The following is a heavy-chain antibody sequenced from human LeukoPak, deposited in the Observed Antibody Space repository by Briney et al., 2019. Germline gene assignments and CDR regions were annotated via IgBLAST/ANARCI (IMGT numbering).Heavy chain of an antibody. CDR2: INIYKGNT. J-gene: IGHJ6*02. CDR3: ARGHYVWGSYSDPNGMDV. D-gene: IGHD3-16*01. V-gene: IGHV1-18*01. Sequence: ASVKVSCKASGYIFTSFGISWVRQAPGQGLEWMGWINIYKGNTNYAQKLQGRVTMTTDTSTRTVYMELRSLRSDDTAVYYCARGHYVWGSYSDPNGMDVWGQGTTVTVSS. CDR1: GYIFTSFG.